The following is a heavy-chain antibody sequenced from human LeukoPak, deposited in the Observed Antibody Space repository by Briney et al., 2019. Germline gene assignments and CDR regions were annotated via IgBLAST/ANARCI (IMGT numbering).Heavy chain of an antibody. V-gene: IGHV3-21*01. J-gene: IGHJ4*02. Sequence: GGSLRLSCAASGFTFSAYNMNCVRQAPGKALEWVSSITNTGTYSFYGDSVKCRVTVSRDNTKNSLFLQMNSLVAEDTAVYYCARGYIDNLGYSPRSSFDSWGQGSLVTVSS. CDR2: ITNTGTYS. CDR3: ARGYIDNLGYSPRSSFDS. CDR1: GFTFSAYN. D-gene: IGHD3-22*01.